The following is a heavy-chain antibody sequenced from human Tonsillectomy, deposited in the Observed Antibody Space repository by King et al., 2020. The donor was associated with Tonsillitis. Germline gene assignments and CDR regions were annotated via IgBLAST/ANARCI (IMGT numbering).Heavy chain of an antibody. CDR2: IIPIFGTS. V-gene: IGHV1-69*01. J-gene: IGHJ3*01. Sequence: QLVQSGAEVKKPGSSVKVSCKASGGTFRRYAISWVRQAPGQGLEWMGGIIPIFGTSNYAQKFQGRVTITADESTSTAYMEVSSLRSEDTAVYYCADTSFQPRDAFSLWGPGTLVPVSS. CDR3: ADTSFQPRDAFSL. D-gene: IGHD2/OR15-2a*01. CDR1: GGTFRRYA.